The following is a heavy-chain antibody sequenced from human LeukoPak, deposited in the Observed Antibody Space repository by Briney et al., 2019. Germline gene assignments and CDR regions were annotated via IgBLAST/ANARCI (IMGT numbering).Heavy chain of an antibody. CDR1: RGTFSSYA. V-gene: IGHV1-69*05. Sequence: SVKVSCKASRGTFSSYAINWVQQAPGQGLEWMGGVIPIFGTPYYAQKFQGRVTITTDGSTSTAYMDLRSLRSEDTAVYYCARGRSDYDSNGYYFDFWGQGTLVTVSS. D-gene: IGHD3-22*01. J-gene: IGHJ4*02. CDR2: VIPIFGTP. CDR3: ARGRSDYDSNGYYFDF.